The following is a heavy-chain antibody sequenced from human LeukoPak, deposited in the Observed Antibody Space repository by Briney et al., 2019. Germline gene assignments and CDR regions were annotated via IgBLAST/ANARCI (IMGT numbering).Heavy chain of an antibody. D-gene: IGHD1-26*01. J-gene: IGHJ6*02. Sequence: GGSLRLSCAASGFTFSSNAMSWVRQAPGKGLEWVSSISGSGGVTYYADSVKGRFTISRDNSKNTLYLQMTSLRAEDTAVYYCAKERWELQGEFYHYYGMDVWGQGTTVTVSS. CDR3: AKERWELQGEFYHYYGMDV. CDR1: GFTFSSNA. V-gene: IGHV3-23*01. CDR2: ISGSGGVT.